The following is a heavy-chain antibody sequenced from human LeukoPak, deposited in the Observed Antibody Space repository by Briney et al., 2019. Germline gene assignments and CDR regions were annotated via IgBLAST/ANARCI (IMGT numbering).Heavy chain of an antibody. CDR2: IYYSGSP. J-gene: IGHJ3*02. CDR3: ARHEGTAYGSDYAFDI. CDR1: GGSISSSSYY. Sequence: SETLSLTCTVSGGSISSSSYYWGWIRQPPGKGLEWLGSIYYSGSPYYNPSLKSRVTISVDTSKNQFSLKLSSVTAADTAVYYCARHEGTAYGSDYAFDIWGQGTMVTVSS. V-gene: IGHV4-39*01. D-gene: IGHD3-10*01.